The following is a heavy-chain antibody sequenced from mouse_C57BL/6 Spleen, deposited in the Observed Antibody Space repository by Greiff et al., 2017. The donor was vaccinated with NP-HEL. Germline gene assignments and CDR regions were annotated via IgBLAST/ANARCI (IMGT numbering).Heavy chain of an antibody. CDR1: GYSITSGYD. CDR3: ARGDYYGSPFSMDY. Sequence: EVQVVESGPGMVKPSQSLSLTCTVTGYSITSGYDWHWIRHFPGNKLEWMGYISYSGSTNYNPSLKSRISITHDTSKNHFFLKLNSVTTEDTATYYCARGDYYGSPFSMDYWGQGTSVTVSS. D-gene: IGHD1-1*01. J-gene: IGHJ4*01. CDR2: ISYSGST. V-gene: IGHV3-1*01.